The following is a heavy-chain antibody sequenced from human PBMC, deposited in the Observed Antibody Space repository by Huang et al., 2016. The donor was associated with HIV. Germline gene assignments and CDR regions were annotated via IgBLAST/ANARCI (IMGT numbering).Heavy chain of an antibody. CDR3: ARGRGTSWSFFET. D-gene: IGHD6-13*01. V-gene: IGHV4-34*01. J-gene: IGHJ5*02. CDR2: ITQSGKT. CDR1: GDSLSGFF. Sequence: QVRLDQWGAGLLKPSETLTLTCAVYGDSLSGFFWSWIRQSPGKGLEWIGEITQSGKTNYNPSLKSRMTIAIDTSKNQFSLKLRSVTANDTSTYFCARGRGTSWSFFETWGQG.